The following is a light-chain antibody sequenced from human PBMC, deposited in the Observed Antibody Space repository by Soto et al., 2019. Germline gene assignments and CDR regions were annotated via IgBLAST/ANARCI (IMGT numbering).Light chain of an antibody. Sequence: EIMLPQSPGTLSLSPGERATLSCRASQSVWSNFFAWYQQKPGQAPRLLIYGVSSRATDIPDRFSGGGSGTDFTLTISRLEPEDFAVYFCQQYGAPPTTFGGGTKVEIK. CDR3: QQYGAPPTT. V-gene: IGKV3-20*01. CDR1: QSVWSNF. CDR2: GVS. J-gene: IGKJ4*01.